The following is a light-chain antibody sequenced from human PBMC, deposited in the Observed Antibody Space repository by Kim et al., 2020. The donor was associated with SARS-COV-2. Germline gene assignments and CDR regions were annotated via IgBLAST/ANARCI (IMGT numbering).Light chain of an antibody. V-gene: IGKV1-6*01. CDR3: LQDYNYPRT. CDR1: QGIGND. J-gene: IGKJ1*01. Sequence: ASVGDRVTITCRASQGIGNDLGWYQQKPGKAPELLIYAASSLQSGVPSRFSGSGSGTDFTLTISSLQPEDFATYYCLQDYNYPRTFGQGTKVEIK. CDR2: AAS.